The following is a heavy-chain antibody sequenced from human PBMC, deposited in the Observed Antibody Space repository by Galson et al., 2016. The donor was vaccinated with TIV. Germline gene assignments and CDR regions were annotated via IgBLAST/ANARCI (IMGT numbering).Heavy chain of an antibody. D-gene: IGHD3-22*01. J-gene: IGHJ4*02. CDR3: ARHSYDYYDNTGPTGGFDY. CDR1: GYTFTTYW. CDR2: IYGGDSDT. V-gene: IGHV5-51*01. Sequence: QSGAEVKKTGESLKISCKGSGYTFTTYWIAWVRQMPGKGLEWMGIIYGGDSDTRYSPSFQGQVTMSADKFLGTAYLQWNSLQASDTAIYYCARHSYDYYDNTGPTGGFDYWGQGTLVTVSS.